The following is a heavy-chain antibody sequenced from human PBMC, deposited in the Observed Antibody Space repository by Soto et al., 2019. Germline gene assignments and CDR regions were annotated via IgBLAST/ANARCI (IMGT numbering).Heavy chain of an antibody. CDR1: GGSFSGYH. CDR3: VTRDSYYGMDF. J-gene: IGHJ6*02. Sequence: SETLSLTCVVYGGSFSGYHWSWIRQAPGKGLEWIGEINQSGSTNYSPSLKSRVTMSVDTSKKQFSLKLSSVTAADTALYYCVTRDSYYGMDFWGRGTTVTVSS. V-gene: IGHV4-34*01. CDR2: INQSGST.